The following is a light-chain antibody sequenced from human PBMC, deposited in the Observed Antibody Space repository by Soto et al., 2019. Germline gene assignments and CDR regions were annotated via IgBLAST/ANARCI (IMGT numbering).Light chain of an antibody. CDR3: QQLNSYSIFT. CDR1: QGYRSD. J-gene: IGKJ3*01. V-gene: IGKV1-9*01. Sequence: IQVTQSPSSLSASVGDRVTITCRATQGYRSDLAWYQQKPGKAPKLLIFGASTLQSGVPSRFSGSGSGTEFTLTISSLQPEDFATYYCQQLNSYSIFTFGPGTKVDI. CDR2: GAS.